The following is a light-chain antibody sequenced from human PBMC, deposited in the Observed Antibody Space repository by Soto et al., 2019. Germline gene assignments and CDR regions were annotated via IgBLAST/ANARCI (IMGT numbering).Light chain of an antibody. CDR1: QTITSS. CDR3: QLYGASPKT. Sequence: EIVMTQSPATLSLYPGERATLSCRASQTITSSLAWYQQKPGQAPRLLIFGASTRATGIPDRFTGSGSGTDFTLTISRLEPEDFAVYYCQLYGASPKTFGQGTKVDIK. CDR2: GAS. V-gene: IGKV3-20*01. J-gene: IGKJ1*01.